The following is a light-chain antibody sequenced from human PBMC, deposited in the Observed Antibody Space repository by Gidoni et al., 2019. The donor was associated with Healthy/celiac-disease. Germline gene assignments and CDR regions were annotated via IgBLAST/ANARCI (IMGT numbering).Light chain of an antibody. CDR2: WAS. Sequence: DIVMTQSPDSLAVSLGERATINCKSSQSVLYSSNNKNYLAWYQQKPGQPPKLLIYWASTRESGVPDRFSGSGSGTYFTLTISSLQAEDVAVYFCQQYYTIPVTFGGGTKVEIK. J-gene: IGKJ4*01. V-gene: IGKV4-1*01. CDR3: QQYYTIPVT. CDR1: QSVLYSSNNKNY.